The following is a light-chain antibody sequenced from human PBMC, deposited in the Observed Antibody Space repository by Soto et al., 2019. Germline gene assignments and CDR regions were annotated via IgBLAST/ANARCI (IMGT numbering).Light chain of an antibody. CDR2: GNS. CDR3: QSYDSSLSGWV. V-gene: IGLV1-40*01. Sequence: SVLTQPPSVSGAPGQRVTISCTGSSSNIGAGYNVHWYQQLPGTAPKLLIYGNSNRPSGVPDRFSGSKSGTSASLAITGLQDEDEADYYCQSYDSSLSGWVFGGGTKVTVL. CDR1: SSNIGAGYN. J-gene: IGLJ3*02.